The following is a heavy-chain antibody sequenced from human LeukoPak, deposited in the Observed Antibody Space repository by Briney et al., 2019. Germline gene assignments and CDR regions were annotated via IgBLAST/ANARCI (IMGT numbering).Heavy chain of an antibody. CDR3: ARDLSYSSSWLDY. J-gene: IGHJ4*02. CDR2: ISSNGGST. V-gene: IGHV3-64*01. CDR1: GFTFSSYA. D-gene: IGHD6-13*01. Sequence: GGSLRLSCAASGFTFSSYAMHWVRQAPGKGLEYVSAISSNGGSTYYANSVKGRFTISRDNAKNTLYLQMNSLRAEDTAVYYCARDLSYSSSWLDYWGQGTLVTVSS.